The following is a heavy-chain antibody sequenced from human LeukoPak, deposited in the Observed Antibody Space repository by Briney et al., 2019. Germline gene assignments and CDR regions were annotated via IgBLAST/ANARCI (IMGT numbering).Heavy chain of an antibody. V-gene: IGHV1-2*02. J-gene: IGHJ5*02. Sequence: ASVEVSFKTSGYSFTDYYIHWVRQAPGQGLEWMGWINPNSGVTKDAQKFQGRVIMTRDTSINTAYMDLSSLRSDDTAVYFCARDVWTVATSGGGGFDPWGQGTLVTVSS. CDR3: ARDVWTVATSGGGGFDP. CDR2: INPNSGVT. CDR1: GYSFTDYY. D-gene: IGHD2-8*02.